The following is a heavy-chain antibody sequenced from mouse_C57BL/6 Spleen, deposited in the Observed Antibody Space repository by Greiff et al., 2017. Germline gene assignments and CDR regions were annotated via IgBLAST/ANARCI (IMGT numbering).Heavy chain of an antibody. V-gene: IGHV1-76*01. J-gene: IGHJ2*01. D-gene: IGHD2-4*01. CDR3: ARDDYDDFDY. CDR1: GYTFTDYY. Sequence: VQLQQSGAELVRPGASVKLSCKASGYTFTDYYINWVKQRPGQGLEWIARIYPGSGNTYYNEKFKGKATLTAEKSSSTAYMQLSSLTSEDSAVYFCARDDYDDFDYWGQGTTLTVSS. CDR2: IYPGSGNT.